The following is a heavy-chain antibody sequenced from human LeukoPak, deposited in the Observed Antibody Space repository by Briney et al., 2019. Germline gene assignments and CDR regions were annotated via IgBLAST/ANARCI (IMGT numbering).Heavy chain of an antibody. CDR2: TYYRSKRYN. CDR1: GDSVSSNSAA. D-gene: IGHD6-19*01. V-gene: IGHV6-1*01. Sequence: PSQTLSLTCAISGDSVSSNSAAWNWIRQSPSRGLEWLGRTYYRSKRYNDYAVSVKSRITINPDTSKNQFSLQLNSVTPEDTAVYYCARAPVGYSSGWYWFDPWGQGTLVTVSS. J-gene: IGHJ5*02. CDR3: ARAPVGYSSGWYWFDP.